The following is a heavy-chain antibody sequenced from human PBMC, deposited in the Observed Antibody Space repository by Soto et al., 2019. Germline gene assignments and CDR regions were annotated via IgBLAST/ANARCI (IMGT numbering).Heavy chain of an antibody. J-gene: IGHJ4*02. CDR3: ALGPSGDKVES. CDR2: IYTGGST. CDR1: GGSISNVNYC. V-gene: IGHV4-30-4*01. Sequence: QVQLQESGPGLVKPSETLSLTCTISGGSISNVNYCWSWIRQSPDKGLEWIGHIYTGGSTYNTPSLTSRVTLSVAPSTNHFSLKLSSVSAPPTPVHYCALGPSGDKVESWGQGTLVTVSS. D-gene: IGHD7-27*01.